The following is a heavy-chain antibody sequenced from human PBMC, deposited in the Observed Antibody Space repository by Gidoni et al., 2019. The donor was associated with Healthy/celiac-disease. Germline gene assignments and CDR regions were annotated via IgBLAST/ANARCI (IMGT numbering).Heavy chain of an antibody. D-gene: IGHD1-1*01. CDR2: ISAYNGNT. CDR1: GYTFTSYG. CDR3: ARDPRYNWNDGNYYYYGMDV. V-gene: IGHV1-18*01. Sequence: QVQLVQSGAEVKKPGASVKVSCKASGYTFTSYGISWVRQAPGQGLEWMGWISAYNGNTNYAQKLQGRVTMTTDTSTSTAYMELRSLRSDDTAVYYCARDPRYNWNDGNYYYYGMDVWGQGTTVTVSS. J-gene: IGHJ6*02.